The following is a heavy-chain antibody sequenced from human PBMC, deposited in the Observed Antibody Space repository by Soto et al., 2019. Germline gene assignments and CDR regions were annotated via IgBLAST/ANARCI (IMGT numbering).Heavy chain of an antibody. Sequence: ASVKVSCKASGYTFTGFYIHWVRQAPGQGLEWMGWINPDSGGTNYAQDFQGRVTMTRDSSISTAYMELNRLSSVDSAVFYCARGWSSTAAGVDYWGQGTLVTVSS. CDR1: GYTFTGFY. CDR2: INPDSGGT. V-gene: IGHV1-2*02. J-gene: IGHJ4*02. CDR3: ARGWSSTAAGVDY. D-gene: IGHD2-15*01.